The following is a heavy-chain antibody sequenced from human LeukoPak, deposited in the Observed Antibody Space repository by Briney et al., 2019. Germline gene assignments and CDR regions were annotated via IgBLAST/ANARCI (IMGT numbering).Heavy chain of an antibody. CDR2: ISSSSSYI. CDR3: ASTGYSSSWYGVAFDY. J-gene: IGHJ4*02. D-gene: IGHD6-13*01. V-gene: IGHV3-21*01. CDR1: GFTFSGYS. Sequence: GGSLRLSCAASGFTFSGYSMNWVGQAPGKGREGFSSISSSSSYIYYADSVKARFTISRDNAKNSLYLQMNSLRAEDTAVYYCASTGYSSSWYGVAFDYWGQGTLVTVSS.